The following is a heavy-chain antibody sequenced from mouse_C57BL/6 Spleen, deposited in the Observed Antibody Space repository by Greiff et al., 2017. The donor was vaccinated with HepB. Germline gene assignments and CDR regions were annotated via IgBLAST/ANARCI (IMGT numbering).Heavy chain of an antibody. Sequence: EVQGVESGGGLVQPGGSLKLSCAASGFTFSDYGMAWVRQAPRKGPEWVAFISNLAYSIYYADTVTGRFTISRENAKNTLYLEMSSLRSEDTAMYYCARQGATHWYFDVWGTGTTVTVSS. CDR3: ARQGATHWYFDV. CDR2: ISNLAYSI. J-gene: IGHJ1*03. D-gene: IGHD3-1*01. CDR1: GFTFSDYG. V-gene: IGHV5-15*01.